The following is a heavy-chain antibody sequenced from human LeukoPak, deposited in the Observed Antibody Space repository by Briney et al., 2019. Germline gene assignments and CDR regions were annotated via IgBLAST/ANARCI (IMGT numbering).Heavy chain of an antibody. CDR2: INPNSGGT. V-gene: IGHV1-2*02. J-gene: IGHJ6*03. CDR1: GYTFTGYY. CDR3: ARDGILWFGEFRNYYMDV. Sequence: ASVMVSCKASGYTFTGYYMHWVRQAPGQGLEWMGWINPNSGGTNYAQKFQGRVTMTRDTSISTAYMELSRLRSDDTAVYYCARDGILWFGEFRNYYMDVWGKGTTVTVSS. D-gene: IGHD3-10*01.